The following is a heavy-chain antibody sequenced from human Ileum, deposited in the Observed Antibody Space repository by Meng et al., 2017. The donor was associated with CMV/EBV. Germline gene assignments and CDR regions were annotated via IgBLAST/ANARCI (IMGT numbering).Heavy chain of an antibody. CDR3: AREVFVGSLGFGMDV. V-gene: IGHV3-48*03. J-gene: IGHJ6*02. CDR1: GFTFSSYE. CDR2: ISASGNTM. Sequence: GGSLRLSCAASGFTFSSYEMNWVRQAPGKGLEWVSYISASGNTMNYADSVKGRFTISRDNAKKSLYLQMNSLRVEDTAIYYCAREVFVGSLGFGMDVWGHGTTVTVSS. D-gene: IGHD1-26*01.